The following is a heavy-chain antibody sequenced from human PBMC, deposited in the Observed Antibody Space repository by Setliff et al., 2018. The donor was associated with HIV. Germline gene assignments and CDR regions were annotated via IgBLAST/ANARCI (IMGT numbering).Heavy chain of an antibody. Sequence: ASVKVSCKASGYTFITYYMHWVRQAPGQGLEWMGIINPGGGSTNYAQKFQGRVTMTRDTSTSTVYMELSSLRSEDTAVYYCARDHMSVGAWVGATSRGLFQHWGQGTLVTVSS. D-gene: IGHD1-26*01. J-gene: IGHJ1*01. CDR1: GYTFITYY. CDR2: INPGGGST. V-gene: IGHV1-46*01. CDR3: ARDHMSVGAWVGATSRGLFQH.